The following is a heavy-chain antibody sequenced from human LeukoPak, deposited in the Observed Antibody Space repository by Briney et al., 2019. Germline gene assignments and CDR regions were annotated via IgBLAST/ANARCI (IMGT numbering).Heavy chain of an antibody. D-gene: IGHD1-26*01. CDR2: ISGSGGDT. J-gene: IGHJ3*02. CDR1: GFTFSSYA. Sequence: GTLRLSCAASGFTFSSYAMNWVRQAPGKGLEWVSTISGSGGDTFYAESVKGRFTISRDKSKNTLYLQMNSLRAEDTAVYYCARGGSYLSAFDIWGQGTMVTVSS. V-gene: IGHV3-23*01. CDR3: ARGGSYLSAFDI.